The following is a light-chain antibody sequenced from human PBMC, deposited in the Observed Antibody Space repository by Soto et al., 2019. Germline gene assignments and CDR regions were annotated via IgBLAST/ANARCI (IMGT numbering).Light chain of an antibody. V-gene: IGLV2-11*01. CDR1: SSDVGGYNF. J-gene: IGLJ1*01. CDR3: CSYAGSYTYYV. CDR2: DVS. Sequence: QSVLTQPRSVSGSPGQSVAISCTGTSSDVGGYNFVSWYQQHPGKAPKLLMYDVSKRPSGVPVRFSGSKSGNTASLTISGLQVDDEADYYCCSYAGSYTYYVFGTGTKVTVL.